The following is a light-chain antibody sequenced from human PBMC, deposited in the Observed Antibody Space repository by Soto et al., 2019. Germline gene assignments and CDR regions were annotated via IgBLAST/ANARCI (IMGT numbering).Light chain of an antibody. CDR3: QHYNSYSEA. Sequence: DIQMTQPPSTLSGSVGDTVTITCRASQTISSWLAWYQQKPGKAPKLLIYKASTLKSGVPSRFSGSGSGTEFTLTISSLQPDDFATYYCQHYNSYSEAFGQGTKVELK. CDR2: KAS. J-gene: IGKJ1*01. CDR1: QTISSW. V-gene: IGKV1-5*03.